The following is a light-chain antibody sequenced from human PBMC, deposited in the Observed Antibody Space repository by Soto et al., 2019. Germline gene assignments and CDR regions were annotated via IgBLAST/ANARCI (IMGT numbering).Light chain of an antibody. V-gene: IGLV2-23*02. CDR2: EVS. J-gene: IGLJ1*01. CDR3: CSYAGSSTYV. Sequence: QSVLTQPASVYGSPGQSITISCPGTSSDVGSYNLVSWYQQHPGKAPKVMIYEVSKRPSGVSNRFSGSKSGNTASLTISGLQAEDEADYYCCSYAGSSTYVFGTGTKVTV. CDR1: SSDVGSYNL.